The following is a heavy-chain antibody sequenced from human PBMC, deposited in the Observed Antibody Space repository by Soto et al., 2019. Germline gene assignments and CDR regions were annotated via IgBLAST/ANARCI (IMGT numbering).Heavy chain of an antibody. CDR2: IIPIFGTA. V-gene: IGHV1-69*13. CDR3: ARGYSSSWYLFDP. Sequence: SVKVSCKASGGTFSSYAISWVRQAPGQGLEWMGGIIPIFGTANYAQKFQGRATITADEPTSTAYMELSSLRSEDTAVYYCARGYSSSWYLFDPWGQGTLVTVSS. D-gene: IGHD6-13*01. J-gene: IGHJ5*02. CDR1: GGTFSSYA.